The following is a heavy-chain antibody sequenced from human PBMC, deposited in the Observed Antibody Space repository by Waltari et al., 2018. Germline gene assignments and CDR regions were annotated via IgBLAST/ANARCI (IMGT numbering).Heavy chain of an antibody. CDR3: ARGNLLLWFRGLSDYYFDY. CDR2: INHSGST. CDR1: GGSFSGYY. J-gene: IGHJ4*02. V-gene: IGHV4-34*01. Sequence: QVQLQQWGAGLLKPSETLSLTCAVHGGSFSGYYWSWIRQPPGKGLEWIGEINHSGSTNYNPSLKSRVTISVDTSKDQFSLKLSSVTAAVTAVYYCARGNLLLWFRGLSDYYFDYWGQGTLVTVSS. D-gene: IGHD3-10*01.